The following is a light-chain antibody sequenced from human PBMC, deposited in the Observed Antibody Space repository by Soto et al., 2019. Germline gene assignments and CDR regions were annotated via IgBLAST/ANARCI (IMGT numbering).Light chain of an antibody. CDR3: QQGFSRPRT. V-gene: IGKV1-39*01. Sequence: DIQMTQSPSSLSASVGDRVTITCRASQSISSYLNWYQQKPGKAPKLLIYAASSLQSGVLSRFSGSGSGTDFTLTISSLQPEDFATYFCQQGFSRPRTFGQGTKVDIK. J-gene: IGKJ1*01. CDR2: AAS. CDR1: QSISSY.